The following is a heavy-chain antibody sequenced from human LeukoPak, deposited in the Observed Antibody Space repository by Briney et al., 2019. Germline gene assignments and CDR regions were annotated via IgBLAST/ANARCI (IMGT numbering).Heavy chain of an antibody. V-gene: IGHV3-21*01. J-gene: IGHJ5*02. Sequence: GGSLRLSCTASGFTFGDYAMSWVRQAPGKGLEWVSSISSSSSYIYYADSVKGRFTISRDNAKNSLYLQMNSLRAEDTAVYYCAGYLAWGQGTLVTVSS. D-gene: IGHD2-2*01. CDR1: GFTFGDYA. CDR3: AGYLA. CDR2: ISSSSSYI.